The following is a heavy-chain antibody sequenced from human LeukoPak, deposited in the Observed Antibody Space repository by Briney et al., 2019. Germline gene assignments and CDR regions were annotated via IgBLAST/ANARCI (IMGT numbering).Heavy chain of an antibody. V-gene: IGHV3-21*01. CDR2: ISSSSSYI. J-gene: IGHJ4*02. Sequence: GGSLRLSCAASGFTFSSYSMNWVRQAPGKGLEWVSSISSSSSYIYYADSVKGRFTISGDNAKNSLYLQMNSLRAEDTAVYYCARVLAAAGPFDYWGQGTLVTVSS. D-gene: IGHD6-13*01. CDR3: ARVLAAAGPFDY. CDR1: GFTFSSYS.